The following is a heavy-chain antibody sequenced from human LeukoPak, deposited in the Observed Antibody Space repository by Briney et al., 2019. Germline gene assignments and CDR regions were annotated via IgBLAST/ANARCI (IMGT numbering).Heavy chain of an antibody. CDR3: AKDLISLVRGVSTPFDY. CDR1: GGSVSSSNW. CDR2: IYHSGST. J-gene: IGHJ4*02. D-gene: IGHD3-10*01. Sequence: SGPLSLTCAVSGGSVSSSNWWSWVRQPPRKGLEWIGEIYHSGSTNYNPSLKSRVTISVDKSKNQFSLKLSSVTAEDTAVYYCAKDLISLVRGVSTPFDYWGQGTLVTVSS. V-gene: IGHV4-4*02.